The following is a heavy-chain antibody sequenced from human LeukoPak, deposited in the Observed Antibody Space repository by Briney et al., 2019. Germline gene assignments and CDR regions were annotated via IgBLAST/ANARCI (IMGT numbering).Heavy chain of an antibody. CDR1: GFTFSSFG. Sequence: GGSLRLSCAASGFTFSSFGMHWVRQAPGKGLGWVAAISYDGSNEHHADSVKGRFTISRESAKTTLYLQMNRLRAEDTAMYYCARDRGWVVAASRGMDLWGQGTTVTVS. CDR3: ARDRGWVVAASRGMDL. J-gene: IGHJ6*02. D-gene: IGHD2-15*01. CDR2: ISYDGSNE. V-gene: IGHV3-30*03.